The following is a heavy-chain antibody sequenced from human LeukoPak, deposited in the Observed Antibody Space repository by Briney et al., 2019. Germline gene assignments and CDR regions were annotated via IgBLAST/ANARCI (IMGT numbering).Heavy chain of an antibody. D-gene: IGHD3-10*01. CDR1: GYTFSSYS. CDR3: ASGATDYFYMDV. V-gene: IGHV1-46*01. J-gene: IGHJ6*03. CDR2: IDPSDGGR. Sequence: ASVMVSCKTSGYTFSSYSMHWVRQAPGQGLEWMAIIDPSDGGRSYAQKFQGRVTMTSDTSASTVYMELRSLRSEDTAVYYCASGATDYFYMDVWGKGTTVSVSS.